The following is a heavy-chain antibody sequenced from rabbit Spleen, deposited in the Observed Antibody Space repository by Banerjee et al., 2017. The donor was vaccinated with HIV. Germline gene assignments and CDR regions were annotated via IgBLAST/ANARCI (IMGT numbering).Heavy chain of an antibody. CDR1: GFDFSSYG. V-gene: IGHV1S47*01. Sequence: QEQLKESGGGLVQPGGSLKLSCKASGFDFSSYGVSWVRQAPGKGLEWIGYIDPVFGITYYANWVNGRFTISSHNAQNTLFLQLNSLTAADTATYFCVREVAAKFKLWGPGTLVTVS. J-gene: IGHJ4*01. CDR2: IDPVFGIT. CDR3: VREVAAKFKL. D-gene: IGHD4-1*01.